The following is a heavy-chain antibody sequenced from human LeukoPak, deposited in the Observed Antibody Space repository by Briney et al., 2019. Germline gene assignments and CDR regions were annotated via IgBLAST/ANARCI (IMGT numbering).Heavy chain of an antibody. CDR3: ARDEGLTTVTPGP. CDR2: IWYDGTNK. Sequence: QAGGSLRLSCAASGFTFSSYGMHWVRQAPGKGLEWVALIWYDGTNKYYADSVKGRFTISRDNSKNTLHLQMNSLRAEDTAVYYCARDEGLTTVTPGPWGQGTLVTVSS. V-gene: IGHV3-33*01. J-gene: IGHJ5*02. D-gene: IGHD4-17*01. CDR1: GFTFSSYG.